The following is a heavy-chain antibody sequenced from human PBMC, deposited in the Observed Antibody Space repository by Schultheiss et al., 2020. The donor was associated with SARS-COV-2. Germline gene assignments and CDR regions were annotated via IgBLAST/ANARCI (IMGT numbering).Heavy chain of an antibody. V-gene: IGHV1-18*04. J-gene: IGHJ4*02. CDR3: ATATGIAVAGTDY. CDR2: INPNSGGT. D-gene: IGHD6-19*01. CDR1: GYTFTSYG. Sequence: ASVKVSCKASGYTFTSYGISWVRQAPGQGLEWMGWINPNSGGTNYAQKFQGRVTMTTDTSTSTAYMELRSLRSDDTAVYYCATATGIAVAGTDYWGQGTLVTVSS.